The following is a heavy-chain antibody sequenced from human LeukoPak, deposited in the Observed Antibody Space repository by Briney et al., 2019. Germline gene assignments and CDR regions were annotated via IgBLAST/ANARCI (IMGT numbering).Heavy chain of an antibody. D-gene: IGHD3-22*01. CDR1: GGTFSSYA. CDR3: ARLEFSRITMIVVGPFDY. CDR2: IIPIFGTA. J-gene: IGHJ4*02. Sequence: SVKVSCKASGGTFSSYAISWVRQAPGQGLEWMGGIIPIFGTANYAQKFQGRVTITADESTSTAYMELSSLRSEDTAVYYCARLEFSRITMIVVGPFDYWGQGTLVTVSS. V-gene: IGHV1-69*13.